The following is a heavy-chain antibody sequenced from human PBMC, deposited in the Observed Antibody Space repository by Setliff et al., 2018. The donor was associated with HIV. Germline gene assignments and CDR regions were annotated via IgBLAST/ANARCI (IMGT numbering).Heavy chain of an antibody. D-gene: IGHD5-18*01. CDR2: IHTSGST. Sequence: TLSLTCTVSGGSISSGSYYWSWIRQPAGKGLEWIGHIHTSGSTNYNPSLKSRVTISVDTSKNQFSLKLSSVTAADTAVYYCARGRTQWPNYSYFDPWGLGTLVTVSS. J-gene: IGHJ5*02. CDR3: ARGRTQWPNYSYFDP. V-gene: IGHV4-61*09. CDR1: GGSISSGSYY.